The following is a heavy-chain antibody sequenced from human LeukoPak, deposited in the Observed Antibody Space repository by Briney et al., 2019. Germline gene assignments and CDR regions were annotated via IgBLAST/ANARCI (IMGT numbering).Heavy chain of an antibody. CDR1: GFTFSSYW. V-gene: IGHV3-7*01. Sequence: GGSLRLSCAASGFTFSSYWMSWVRQAPGKGLEWVANIKQDGSEKYYVDSVKGRFTISRDNAKNSLYLQMNSLRAEDTAVYYCARALCSRITCFWGFDYWGQGTLVTVSS. D-gene: IGHD2-2*01. CDR3: ARALCSRITCFWGFDY. CDR2: IKQDGSEK. J-gene: IGHJ4*02.